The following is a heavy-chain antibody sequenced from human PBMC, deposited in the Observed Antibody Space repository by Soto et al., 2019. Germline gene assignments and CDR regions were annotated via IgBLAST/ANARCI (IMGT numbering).Heavy chain of an antibody. Sequence: SLRLSCAASGFTFSSYAMPWVPQARGKGLEWVAVISYDGSNKYYADSVKGRFTISRDNSKNTLYLQMNSLRAEDTAVYYCARDPGIAVADHAFDIWGQGTMVTV. J-gene: IGHJ3*02. CDR1: GFTFSSYA. V-gene: IGHV3-30-3*01. CDR2: ISYDGSNK. D-gene: IGHD6-19*01. CDR3: ARDPGIAVADHAFDI.